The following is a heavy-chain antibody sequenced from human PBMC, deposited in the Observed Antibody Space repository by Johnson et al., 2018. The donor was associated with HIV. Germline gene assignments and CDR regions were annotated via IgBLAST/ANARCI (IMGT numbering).Heavy chain of an antibody. J-gene: IGHJ3*01. CDR2: IWHDGSNK. CDR3: AKDVGDGYNRWGAFEL. CDR1: GFTFSTYG. Sequence: VHLVESGGGVVQPGRSLRLSCAASGFTFSTYGMHWVRQAPGKGLEWVAVIWHDGSNKFYLDSVKGRFTISRDNSQNTLYLYMSSLRVEDAGVYYCAKDVGDGYNRWGAFELWGQGTMVTVSS. V-gene: IGHV3-33*06. D-gene: IGHD5-24*01.